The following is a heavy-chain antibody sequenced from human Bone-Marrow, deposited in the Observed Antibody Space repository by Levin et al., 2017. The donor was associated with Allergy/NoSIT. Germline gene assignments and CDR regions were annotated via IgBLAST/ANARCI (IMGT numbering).Heavy chain of an antibody. J-gene: IGHJ4*02. D-gene: IGHD5-18*01. Sequence: ASVKVSCKASGYTFTGYYMHWVRQAPGQGLEWMGWINPNSGGTNYAQKFQGRVTMTRDTSISTAYMELSRLRSDDTAVYYCARSGQRGYSYGPLFNWGQGTLVTVSS. V-gene: IGHV1-2*02. CDR3: ARSGQRGYSYGPLFN. CDR1: GYTFTGYY. CDR2: INPNSGGT.